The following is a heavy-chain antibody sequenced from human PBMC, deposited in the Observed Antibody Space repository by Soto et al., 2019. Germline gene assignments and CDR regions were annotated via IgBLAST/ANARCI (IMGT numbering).Heavy chain of an antibody. J-gene: IGHJ4*02. D-gene: IGHD6-13*01. CDR3: ASQPPSTLAALDY. V-gene: IGHV4-30-4*01. CDR2: IYYSGST. CDR1: GGPITSGDYY. Sequence: QVQLQESGPGLVKPSQTLSPTAMVSGGPITSGDYYWIWFRHPPGKGLEWIGYIYYSGSTYYNPSLKSRVTISVDTSKNQFSLKLSSVTAADTAVYYCASQPPSTLAALDYWGQGTLVTVSS.